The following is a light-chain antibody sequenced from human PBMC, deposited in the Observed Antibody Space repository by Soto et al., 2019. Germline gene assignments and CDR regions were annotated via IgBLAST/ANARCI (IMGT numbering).Light chain of an antibody. V-gene: IGKV3-20*01. J-gene: IGKJ1*01. CDR2: AAS. CDR3: QYYGTPWT. CDR1: QSVSID. Sequence: VVTKSAITLSVSPGARATLSCRAGQSVSIDVAWYQQTPGQAPRLLIYAASSRATGIPDRFSGSASGTVSPPTINIQAQEDSAFYCCQYYGTPWTFGQGTKVDIK.